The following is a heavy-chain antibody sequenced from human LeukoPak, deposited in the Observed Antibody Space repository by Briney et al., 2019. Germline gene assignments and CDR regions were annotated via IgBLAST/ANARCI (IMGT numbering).Heavy chain of an antibody. J-gene: IGHJ4*02. CDR2: ISAYNGNT. CDR1: GYTFTSYG. Sequence: ASVKVSCTASGYTFTSYGISWVRQAPGQGLEWMGWISAYNGNTNYAQKLQGRVTMTTDTSTSTAYMELRSLRFDDTAVYYCARDNGYYYDSSGYPSDYWGQGTLVTVSS. D-gene: IGHD3-22*01. CDR3: ARDNGYYYDSSGYPSDY. V-gene: IGHV1-18*01.